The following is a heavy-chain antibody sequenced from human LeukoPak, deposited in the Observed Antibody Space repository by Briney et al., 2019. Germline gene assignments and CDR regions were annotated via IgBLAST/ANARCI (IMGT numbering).Heavy chain of an antibody. CDR3: ARKFLGSRGYYFDY. D-gene: IGHD3-10*01. V-gene: IGHV1-8*02. Sequence: ASVKVSCTASGYTFTSYDINWVRQATGQGLEWMGWMNPNSGNTGYSQKLQGRIIMTRNSSISTAYMELSSLRSEDTAVYYCARKFLGSRGYYFDYWGQGTLVTVSS. CDR2: MNPNSGNT. J-gene: IGHJ4*02. CDR1: GYTFTSYD.